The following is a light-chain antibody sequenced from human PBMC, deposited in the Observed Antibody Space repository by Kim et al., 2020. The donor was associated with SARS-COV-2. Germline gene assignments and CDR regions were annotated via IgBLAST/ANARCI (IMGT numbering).Light chain of an antibody. V-gene: IGKV4-1*01. Sequence: ATINCKSSQTVLNRSMNKNYLAWYQQKPGQPPKLLIYWASTRESGVPERFSGSESGTDFTLTISSLQAEDVAVYYCQQYYSAPPTFGQGTKVDIK. CDR1: QTVLNRSMNKNY. J-gene: IGKJ1*01. CDR3: QQYYSAPPT. CDR2: WAS.